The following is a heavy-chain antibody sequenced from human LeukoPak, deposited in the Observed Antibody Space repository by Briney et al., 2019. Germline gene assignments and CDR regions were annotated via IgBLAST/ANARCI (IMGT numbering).Heavy chain of an antibody. CDR2: ISSSSSYI. Sequence: GGSLRLSCAASGFTFSSYGMNWVRQAPGKGLEWVSFISSSSSYIYYADSVKGRFTISRDNAKNSLYLQMNSLRAEDTAVYYCARDYAVGATVAFDIWGQGTMVTVSS. CDR1: GFTFSSYG. J-gene: IGHJ3*02. V-gene: IGHV3-21*01. CDR3: ARDYAVGATVAFDI. D-gene: IGHD1-26*01.